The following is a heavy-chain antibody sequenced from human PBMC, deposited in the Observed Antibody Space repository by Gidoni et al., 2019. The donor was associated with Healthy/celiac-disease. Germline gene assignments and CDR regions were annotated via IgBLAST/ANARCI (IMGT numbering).Heavy chain of an antibody. CDR1: GFTFSSYA. V-gene: IGHV3-23*01. CDR2: ISGSGGST. Sequence: EVQLLESGGGLVQPGGSLRLSCAASGFTFSSYAMSWVRQAPGKGLEWVSAISGSGGSTYYADSVKGRFTISRDNSKNTLYLQMNSLRAEDTAVYYCAKASSAGWLFDYYYYYGMDVWGQGTTVTVSS. J-gene: IGHJ6*02. CDR3: AKASSAGWLFDYYYYYGMDV. D-gene: IGHD3-22*01.